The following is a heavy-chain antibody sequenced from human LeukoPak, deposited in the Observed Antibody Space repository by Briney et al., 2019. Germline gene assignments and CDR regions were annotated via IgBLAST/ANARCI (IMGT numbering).Heavy chain of an antibody. Sequence: SETLSLTCTVSGGSISSSSYYWGWIRQPPGKGLEWIGSIYYSGSTYYNPSLKSRVTISVDTSKNQSSLKLSSVTAADTAVYYCARDRRSIAVAGTDWFDPWGQGTLVTVSS. D-gene: IGHD6-19*01. CDR3: ARDRRSIAVAGTDWFDP. CDR1: GGSISSSSYY. CDR2: IYYSGST. V-gene: IGHV4-39*07. J-gene: IGHJ5*02.